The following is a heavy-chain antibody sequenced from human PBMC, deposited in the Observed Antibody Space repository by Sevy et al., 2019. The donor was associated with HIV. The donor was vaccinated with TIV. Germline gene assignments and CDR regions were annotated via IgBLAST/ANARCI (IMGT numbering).Heavy chain of an antibody. CDR1: EFTFNNAW. D-gene: IGHD3-22*01. J-gene: IGHJ4*02. CDR2: IKSKIDGEAT. CDR3: ATAPGYYDSAPFDY. Sequence: GGSLRLSCAVSEFTFNNAWMNWVRQAPGTGLQWVGLIKSKIDGEATDYAAPLKGRFTISRDDSKNTLYLQMNSLQIEDTAVYYCATAPGYYDSAPFDYWGPGTLVTVSS. V-gene: IGHV3-15*01.